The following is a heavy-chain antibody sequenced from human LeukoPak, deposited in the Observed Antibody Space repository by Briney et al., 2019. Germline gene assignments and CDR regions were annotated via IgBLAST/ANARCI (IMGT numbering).Heavy chain of an antibody. CDR2: ISGSGGST. V-gene: IGHV3-23*01. CDR1: GFTXSSYA. D-gene: IGHD5-18*01. Sequence: LRLSCXXSGFTXSSYAMSWVRQAPGKGLEWVSAISGSGGSTYYADSVKGRFTISRDNSKNTLYLQMNSLRAEDTAVYYCALSEGDTAMVVDYWGQGTLVTVSS. CDR3: ALSEGDTAMVVDY. J-gene: IGHJ4*02.